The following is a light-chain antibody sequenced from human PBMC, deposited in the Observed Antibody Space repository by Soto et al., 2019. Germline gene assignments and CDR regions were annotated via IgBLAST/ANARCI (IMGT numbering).Light chain of an antibody. CDR3: SSYAGSNTDVV. Sequence: QSVLTQPPSASGSPGQSVTISCTGTSSDVGGYGYVSWYQQHPGNAPKLMIFEVTKRASGVPNRFSGSKSGNTASLTVSGLQAEDEADYYCSSYAGSNTDVVFGGGTKVTVL. CDR2: EVT. V-gene: IGLV2-8*01. CDR1: SSDVGGYGY. J-gene: IGLJ2*01.